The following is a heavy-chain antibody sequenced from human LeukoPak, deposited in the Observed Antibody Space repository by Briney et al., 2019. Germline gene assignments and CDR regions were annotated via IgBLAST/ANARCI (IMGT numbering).Heavy chain of an antibody. J-gene: IGHJ4*02. CDR3: ARGPYSSGWNIDY. CDR2: IYYSGST. D-gene: IGHD6-19*01. CDR1: GGSISIYY. V-gene: IGHV4-59*01. Sequence: KPSETLSLTCTVCGGSISIYYWSWIRQPPGKGLEWIGYIYYSGSTNYNPSLKSRVTISVDTSKNQFSLKLSSVTAADTAVYYCARGPYSSGWNIDYWGQGTLVTVSS.